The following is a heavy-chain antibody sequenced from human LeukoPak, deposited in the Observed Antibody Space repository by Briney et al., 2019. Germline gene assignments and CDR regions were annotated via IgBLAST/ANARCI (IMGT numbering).Heavy chain of an antibody. Sequence: GGSLRLSCAASGFTFSSYGMHWVRQAPGKGLEWVAVISYDGSNKYYADSVKGRFTISRDNSKNTLYLQMNSLRAEDTAVYYCAKHQEEHGYYGMDVWGQGTTVTVSS. CDR1: GFTFSSYG. CDR2: ISYDGSNK. J-gene: IGHJ6*02. CDR3: AKHQEEHGYYGMDV. V-gene: IGHV3-30*18. D-gene: IGHD1-26*01.